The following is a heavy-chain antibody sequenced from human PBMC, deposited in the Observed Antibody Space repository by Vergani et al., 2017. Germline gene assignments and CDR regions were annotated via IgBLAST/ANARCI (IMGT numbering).Heavy chain of an antibody. Sequence: QVQLVQSGAEVKKPGSSVKVSCKASGGTFSSYAISWVRQAPGQGLEWMGGIIPIFGTANYAQKFQGRVTITADESTSTAYMELSSLRSEDTAVYYCARGRDCSSTSCYKGGDYYYYMDVWGTGTTVTVSS. CDR3: ARGRDCSSTSCYKGGDYYYYMDV. D-gene: IGHD2-2*02. CDR1: GGTFSSYA. V-gene: IGHV1-69*01. CDR2: IIPIFGTA. J-gene: IGHJ6*03.